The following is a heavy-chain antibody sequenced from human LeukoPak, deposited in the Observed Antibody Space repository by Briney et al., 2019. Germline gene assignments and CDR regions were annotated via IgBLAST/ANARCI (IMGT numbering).Heavy chain of an antibody. V-gene: IGHV3-15*01. J-gene: IGHJ4*02. CDR3: TTAPRSDY. Sequence: PGGSLRLSCAASGFTFSNTWMSWVRQAPGKGLEWVGRIKRQTDGGTTDYAAPVKGRFTISRDDSKNTLYLQMNSLKTEDTTVYYCTTAPRSDYWGQGTLVTVSS. CDR2: IKRQTDGGTT. CDR1: GFTFSNTW.